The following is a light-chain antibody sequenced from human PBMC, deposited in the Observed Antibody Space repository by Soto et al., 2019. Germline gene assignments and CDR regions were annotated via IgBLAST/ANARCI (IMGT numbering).Light chain of an antibody. CDR1: QYIHTR. CDR2: HTS. J-gene: IGKJ1*01. V-gene: IGKV3-11*01. Sequence: EIVLTQSPATLSSFPGDRVTLSCRACQYIHTRLAWYQHRPRQAPRLLIYHTSIRAAGIPARFSASVTGTDFTLTISDVQPEDFAVYYCHQRQSWPRTFGQGTKVDIK. CDR3: HQRQSWPRT.